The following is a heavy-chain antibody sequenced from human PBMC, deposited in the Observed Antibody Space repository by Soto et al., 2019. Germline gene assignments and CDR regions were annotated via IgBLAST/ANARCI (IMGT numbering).Heavy chain of an antibody. CDR1: GYTFTSYD. D-gene: IGHD3-16*02. CDR3: ARGRMITFGGVIVYQYYYYYGMDV. V-gene: IGHV1-8*01. Sequence: ASVKVSCKASGYTFTSYDINWVRQATGQGREWMGWMNPNSGNTGYAQKFQGRVTMTRNTSMNTAYMELSRLRSEDTAVYYCARGRMITFGGVIVYQYYYYYGMDVWGQGTTVTVSS. CDR2: MNPNSGNT. J-gene: IGHJ6*02.